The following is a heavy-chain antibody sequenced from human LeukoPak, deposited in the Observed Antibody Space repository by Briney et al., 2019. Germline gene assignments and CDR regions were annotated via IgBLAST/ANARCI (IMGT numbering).Heavy chain of an antibody. CDR1: GFTFSSYA. V-gene: IGHV3-23*01. D-gene: IGHD3-3*02. J-gene: IGHJ4*02. CDR2: SGSGGST. CDR3: AKHFWSGYYPNY. Sequence: GGSLRLSCAASGFTFSSYAMSWVRQAPGKGLEWVSGSGSGGSTYYADSVKGRFTISRDNSKNTLYLQMNSLRAEDTAVYYCAKHFWSGYYPNYWGQGTLVTVSS.